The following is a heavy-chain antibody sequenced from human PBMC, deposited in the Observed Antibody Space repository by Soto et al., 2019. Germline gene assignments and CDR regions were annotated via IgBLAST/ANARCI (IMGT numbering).Heavy chain of an antibody. CDR1: GGSISSSSYF. CDR2: TYYSGST. J-gene: IGHJ5*02. V-gene: IGHV4-39*07. Sequence: PSETLSLTCTVSGGSISSSSYFWGWIRQPPGKGLEWIGSTYYSGSTYYNPSLKSRVIISVDTSKNQFSLKVRSVTAADTAVYYCARGMYGDYVGYFHPWGQGIQVTVSS. CDR3: ARGMYGDYVGYFHP. D-gene: IGHD4-17*01.